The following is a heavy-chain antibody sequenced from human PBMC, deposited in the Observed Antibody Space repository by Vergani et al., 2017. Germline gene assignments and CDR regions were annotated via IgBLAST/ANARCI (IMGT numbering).Heavy chain of an antibody. CDR2: IYPGDSEA. D-gene: IGHD3-10*01. J-gene: IGHJ3*01. CDR3: ASGGHGSENGGALQL. Sequence: EKQLVQSGSETKKPGESLKISCQAFGYIFSNFWIGWVRQRPGRGLEWLGIIYPGDSEAKSNPTFRGQVIFSVDTSVNTAYLQWRSLQASDTATYFCASGGHGSENGGALQLWGQGTNITVSS. CDR1: GYIFSNFW. V-gene: IGHV5-51*01.